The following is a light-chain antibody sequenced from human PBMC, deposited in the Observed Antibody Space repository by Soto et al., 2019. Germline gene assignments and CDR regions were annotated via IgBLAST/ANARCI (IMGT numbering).Light chain of an antibody. J-gene: IGKJ4*01. CDR3: QQRSKWPLT. Sequence: ETVLTQSPGTLSLSPGKIATLYCRASQSVSNFLAWYQQKPGQAPRLLIYDASNRATGIPARFSGSGSGTDFTLTISSLEPEDFAVYYCQQRSKWPLTFGGGTKVDNK. CDR2: DAS. CDR1: QSVSNF. V-gene: IGKV3-11*01.